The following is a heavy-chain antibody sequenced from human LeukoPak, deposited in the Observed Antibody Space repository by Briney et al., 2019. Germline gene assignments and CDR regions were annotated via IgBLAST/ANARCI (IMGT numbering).Heavy chain of an antibody. Sequence: GGSLRLSCAASGFTFSSYAMHWVRQAPGKGLEWVAVISYDGSNKFYADSVKGRFTISRDNSKNTLYLQMNSLRAEDTAVYYCARDFTIFGVVIIPRRWDLDYWGQGTLVTVSS. D-gene: IGHD3-3*01. J-gene: IGHJ4*02. CDR1: GFTFSSYA. V-gene: IGHV3-30-3*01. CDR3: ARDFTIFGVVIIPRRWDLDY. CDR2: ISYDGSNK.